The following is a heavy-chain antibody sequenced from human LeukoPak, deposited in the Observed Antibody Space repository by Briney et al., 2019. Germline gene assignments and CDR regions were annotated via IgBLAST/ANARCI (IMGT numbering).Heavy chain of an antibody. CDR1: GYSISSGYY. Sequence: ETLSLTXAVSGYSISSGYYWGWIRQPPGKGLEWVSAIGGSGGSTYYADSVKGRFTISRDNSKNTLYLQMNSLRAEDTAVYYCAKDRPPTTSRVDAFDIWGQGTMVTVSS. CDR2: IGGSGGST. CDR3: AKDRPPTTSRVDAFDI. J-gene: IGHJ3*02. V-gene: IGHV3-23*01. D-gene: IGHD1-14*01.